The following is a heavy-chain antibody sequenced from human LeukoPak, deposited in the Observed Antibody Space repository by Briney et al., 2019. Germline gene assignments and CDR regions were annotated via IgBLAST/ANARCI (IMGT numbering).Heavy chain of an antibody. CDR2: INPNSGGT. CDR3: AREEEYYDYVWGSYRSGFDY. CDR1: GYTFTGYY. J-gene: IGHJ4*02. V-gene: IGHV1-2*06. D-gene: IGHD3-16*02. Sequence: GASVKVSCKASGYTFTGYYMHWVRQAPGQGLEWMGRINPNSGGTNYAQKFQGRATMTRDTSISTAYMELSRLRSDDTAVYYCAREEEYYDYVWGSYRSGFDYWGQGTLVTVSS.